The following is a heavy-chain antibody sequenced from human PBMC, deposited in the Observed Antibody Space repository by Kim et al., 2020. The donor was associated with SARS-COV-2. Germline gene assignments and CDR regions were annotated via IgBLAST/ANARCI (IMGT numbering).Heavy chain of an antibody. J-gene: IGHJ4*02. Sequence: GRSLRLSCAASGFTFSGSAMHWVRQASGKGLEWVGRIRSKANSYATAYAASVKGRFTISRDDSKNTAYLQMNSLKTEDTAVYYCTRLGYGLHYWGQGTLVTVSS. CDR3: TRLGYGLHY. D-gene: IGHD5-18*01. V-gene: IGHV3-73*01. CDR1: GFTFSGSA. CDR2: IRSKANSYAT.